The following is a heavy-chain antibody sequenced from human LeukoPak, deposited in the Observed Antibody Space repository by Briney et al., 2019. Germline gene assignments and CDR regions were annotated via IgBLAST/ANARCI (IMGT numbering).Heavy chain of an antibody. Sequence: GSLRLSCAASGFTFSNYEMHWVRQAPGKGLEWIGSIFYSGSTYYNPSLKSRVTISVDTSKNQFSLKLRSVTAADTAVYYCAREGARIAAAGYYFDYWGQGTLVTVSS. CDR2: IFYSGST. D-gene: IGHD6-13*01. V-gene: IGHV4-39*07. CDR1: GFTFSNYE. CDR3: AREGARIAAAGYYFDY. J-gene: IGHJ4*02.